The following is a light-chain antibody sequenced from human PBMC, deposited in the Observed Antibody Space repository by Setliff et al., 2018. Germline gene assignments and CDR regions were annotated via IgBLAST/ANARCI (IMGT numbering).Light chain of an antibody. CDR1: QSISSY. Sequence: DIQMTQSPASLSASVGDRVTITCRASQSISSYLNWYQQKPGKAPELLICGASTLQSGVPSRFSGSGSGTDFTFSISSLQPEDFATYYCQQSFSTPRTFGQGTKVDIK. J-gene: IGKJ1*01. V-gene: IGKV1-39*01. CDR3: QQSFSTPRT. CDR2: GAS.